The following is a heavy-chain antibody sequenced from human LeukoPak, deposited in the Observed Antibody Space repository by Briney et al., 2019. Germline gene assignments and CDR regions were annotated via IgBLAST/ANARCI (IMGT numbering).Heavy chain of an antibody. Sequence: ASVTVSFKVSVYTLTELSMHWVRQAPGKGREWMGGFDPEDGETIYAQKFQGRVTMTEDTSTDTAYMELSSLRSEDAAVYYCATERASGWTPFDYWGQGTLVTVSS. D-gene: IGHD6-19*01. CDR1: VYTLTELS. V-gene: IGHV1-24*01. J-gene: IGHJ4*02. CDR2: FDPEDGET. CDR3: ATERASGWTPFDY.